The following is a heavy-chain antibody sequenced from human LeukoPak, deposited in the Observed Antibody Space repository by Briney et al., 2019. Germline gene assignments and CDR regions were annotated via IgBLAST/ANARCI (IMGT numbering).Heavy chain of an antibody. D-gene: IGHD3-22*01. J-gene: IGHJ4*02. Sequence: SGTLSLTCTVAGGSISSSGYYGCWIRQPPGKGLGLICSIYHGGSTYYNPSLKSPVTISVDTSKNQFSLKVTSVTAADTAVYYCARDYRMTMMVDWGQGTLVSVSS. CDR2: IYHGGST. CDR1: GGSISSSGYY. CDR3: ARDYRMTMMVD. V-gene: IGHV4-39*07.